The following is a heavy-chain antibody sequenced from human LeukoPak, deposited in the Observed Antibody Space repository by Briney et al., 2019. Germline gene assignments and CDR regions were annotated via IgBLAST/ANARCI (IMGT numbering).Heavy chain of an antibody. J-gene: IGHJ4*02. D-gene: IGHD2-15*01. CDR3: AVTGTPGHYFDY. CDR2: MYYSGTT. V-gene: IGHV4-39*01. Sequence: PSETLSLTCTVSGGYMSTNSYYWGWVRQPPGKGLEWVGSMYYSGTTYYNPSLKSRVTISVDTSKNQFSLKLNSLTAADTAVYHCAVTGTPGHYFDYWGQGSLVTVSS. CDR1: GGYMSTNSYY.